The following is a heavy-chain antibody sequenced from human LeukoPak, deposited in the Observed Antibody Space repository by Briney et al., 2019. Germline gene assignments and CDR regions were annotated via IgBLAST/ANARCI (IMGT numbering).Heavy chain of an antibody. CDR3: ARDLGIAAAGGVWFDP. Sequence: PGGSLRLSCAASGFTFSSYSMNWVRQAPGKGLEWVSSISSSSSYIYYADSVKGRFTISRDNAKNSLYLQMNSLRAEDTAVYYCARDLGIAAAGGVWFDPWGQGTLVTVSS. J-gene: IGHJ5*02. D-gene: IGHD6-13*01. V-gene: IGHV3-21*01. CDR1: GFTFSSYS. CDR2: ISSSSSYI.